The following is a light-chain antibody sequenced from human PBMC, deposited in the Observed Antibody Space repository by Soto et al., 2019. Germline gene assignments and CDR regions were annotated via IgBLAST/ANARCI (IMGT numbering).Light chain of an antibody. J-gene: IGKJ1*01. CDR2: GAS. Sequence: EIVMTQSPATLSVSPGERATLSCRASQSVSSNLAWYQQKPGQGPRLLIYGASSRATGIPARFSGSGSGTEFTLTISSLQSEDFAVYYCQQYNNWTPWTFGQGTKVEIK. CDR1: QSVSSN. CDR3: QQYNNWTPWT. V-gene: IGKV3-15*01.